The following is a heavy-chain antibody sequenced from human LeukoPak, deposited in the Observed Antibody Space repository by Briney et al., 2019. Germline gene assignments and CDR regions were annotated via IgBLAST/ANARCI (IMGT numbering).Heavy chain of an antibody. Sequence: TSETLSLTCTVSGGSISSYYWSWIRQPPGKGLEWIGYIYYSGSTNYNLSLKSRVTISVDTSKNQFSLKLSSVTAADTAVYYCARDGYYYDSSGYYLDYFDYWGQGTLVTVSS. CDR2: IYYSGST. J-gene: IGHJ4*02. CDR3: ARDGYYYDSSGYYLDYFDY. D-gene: IGHD3-22*01. V-gene: IGHV4-59*12. CDR1: GGSISSYY.